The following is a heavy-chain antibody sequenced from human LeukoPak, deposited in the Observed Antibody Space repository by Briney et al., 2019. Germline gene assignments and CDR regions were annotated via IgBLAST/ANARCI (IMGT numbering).Heavy chain of an antibody. Sequence: TGGSLRLSCAASGCTFSSYGMHWVRQAPGKGLEWVAVIWYDGSNKYYADSVKGRFTISRDNSKNTLYLQMNSLRAEDTAVYYCARDTDSYGYGTFDYWGQGTLVTVSS. V-gene: IGHV3-33*01. CDR2: IWYDGSNK. J-gene: IGHJ4*02. D-gene: IGHD5-18*01. CDR3: ARDTDSYGYGTFDY. CDR1: GCTFSSYG.